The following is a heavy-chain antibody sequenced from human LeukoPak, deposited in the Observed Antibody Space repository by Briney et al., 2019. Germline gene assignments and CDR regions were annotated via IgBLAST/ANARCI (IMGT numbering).Heavy chain of an antibody. Sequence: GGSLRLSCAASGFTFSSYGMSWVRQAPGKGLEWVSAISGSGGSTYYADSVKGRFTISRDNSKNTLYLQMNSLRAEDTAVYYCARDPAERYYDFWSGYSTPDYYYYMDVWGKGTTVTVSS. J-gene: IGHJ6*03. V-gene: IGHV3-23*01. CDR3: ARDPAERYYDFWSGYSTPDYYYYMDV. CDR2: ISGSGGST. D-gene: IGHD3-3*01. CDR1: GFTFSSYG.